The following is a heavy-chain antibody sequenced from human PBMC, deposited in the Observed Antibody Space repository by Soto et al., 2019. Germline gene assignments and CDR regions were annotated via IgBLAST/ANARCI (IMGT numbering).Heavy chain of an antibody. D-gene: IGHD5-12*01. J-gene: IGHJ6*02. CDR3: ARHGGYSYYYYGMDV. CDR1: GYSFTSYW. Sequence: GESLKISCKGSGYSFTSYWIGWVRQMPGKGLEWMGIIYPGDSDTRYSPSFQGQVTISADKSICTAYLQWSSLKASDTAMYYCARHGGYSYYYYGMDVWGQGTTVTVSS. CDR2: IYPGDSDT. V-gene: IGHV5-51*01.